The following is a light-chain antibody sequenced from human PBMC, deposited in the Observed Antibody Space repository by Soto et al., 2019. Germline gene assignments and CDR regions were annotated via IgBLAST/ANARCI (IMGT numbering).Light chain of an antibody. CDR2: GAS. CDR1: QSVSSY. CDR3: QQYGSSPTWT. Sequence: EIVLTQSPATLSLSPGERVTLSCRASQSVSSYLAWYQQKPGQAPRLLIYGASTRATGIPDRFSGSGSGTDFTLTISRLEPEDSAVYYCQQYGSSPTWTFGQGTKVDIK. V-gene: IGKV3-20*01. J-gene: IGKJ1*01.